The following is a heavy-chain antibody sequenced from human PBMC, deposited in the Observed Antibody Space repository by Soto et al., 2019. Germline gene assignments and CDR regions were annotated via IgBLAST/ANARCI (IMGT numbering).Heavy chain of an antibody. V-gene: IGHV1-18*04. J-gene: IGHJ6*02. D-gene: IGHD3-9*01. CDR3: ARDPLYDWPTPLDYYSYGMDV. Sequence: QVQLVQSGAEVKKPGASVKVSCKASGYTFTSYGISWVRQAPGQGLEWMGWISAYNGNTNYAQKLQGRVTMTTDTSTSTAYMELRSLRSDDTAVYYCARDPLYDWPTPLDYYSYGMDVWGQGTTVTVSS. CDR2: ISAYNGNT. CDR1: GYTFTSYG.